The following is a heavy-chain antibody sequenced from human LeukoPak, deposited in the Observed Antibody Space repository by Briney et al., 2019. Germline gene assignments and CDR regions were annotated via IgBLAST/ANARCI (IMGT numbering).Heavy chain of an antibody. CDR3: ARDTALRYFDWSSFDY. CDR1: GYTFTGYY. V-gene: IGHV1-2*02. CDR2: INPNSGGT. Sequence: ASVKVSCKASGYTFTGYYMHWVRQAPGPGLEWMGWINPNSGGTNYAQKFQGRVTMTRDTSISTAYMELSRLRSDDTAVYYCARDTALRYFDWSSFDYWGQGTLVTVSS. J-gene: IGHJ4*02. D-gene: IGHD3-9*01.